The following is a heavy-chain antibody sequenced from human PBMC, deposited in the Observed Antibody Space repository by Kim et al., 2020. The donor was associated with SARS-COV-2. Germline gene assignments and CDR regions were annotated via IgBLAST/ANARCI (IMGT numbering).Heavy chain of an antibody. CDR3: AKGGYYDSSGYYQFDY. D-gene: IGHD3-22*01. Sequence: GGSLRLSCAASGFTFSSYAMSWVRQAPGKGLEWVSAISGSGGSTYYADSVKGRFTISRDNSKNTLYLQMNSLRAEDTAVYYCAKGGYYDSSGYYQFDYWGQGTLVTVSS. J-gene: IGHJ4*02. V-gene: IGHV3-23*01. CDR1: GFTFSSYA. CDR2: ISGSGGST.